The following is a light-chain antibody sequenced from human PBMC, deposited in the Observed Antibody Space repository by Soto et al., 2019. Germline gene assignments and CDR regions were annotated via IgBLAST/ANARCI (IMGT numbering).Light chain of an antibody. CDR2: WAS. V-gene: IGKV4-1*01. Sequence: DIVMTQSPDSLTVSLGERVTINCKSSRSLFYSSKNENSLAWYQQKPGQPPKLLIYWASTRESGVPDRFSGRGSGTDFTLTISSLQAEDVAVYFCQQYFSTPLTFGGGTKVQIK. CDR1: RSLFYSSKNENS. J-gene: IGKJ4*01. CDR3: QQYFSTPLT.